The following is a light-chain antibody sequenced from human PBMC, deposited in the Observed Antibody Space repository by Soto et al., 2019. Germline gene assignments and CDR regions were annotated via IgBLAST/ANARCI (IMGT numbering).Light chain of an antibody. Sequence: AIQMTQSPSSLSASVGDRVTITCRASQGIGNDLAWYQQKPGEAPNLLIYGASSLQGGVPSRFSGSGSGTDFPLTSSSLQPEDFATYYCLQDYNLLTFGGGTKVELK. V-gene: IGKV1-6*01. J-gene: IGKJ4*01. CDR1: QGIGND. CDR2: GAS. CDR3: LQDYNLLT.